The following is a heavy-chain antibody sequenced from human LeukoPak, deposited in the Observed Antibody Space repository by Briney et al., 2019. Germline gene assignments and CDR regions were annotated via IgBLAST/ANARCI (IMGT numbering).Heavy chain of an antibody. Sequence: PGGSLRLSCAASGFTFSRYAMSWVRHGPGKGLEWVSGITGSGGSTNYADSVKGRFTISRDNSKNTLYLQMNSLRAEDTAVYYCAKDEVFNRLGNYLRTDAFDIWGQGTMVTVSS. V-gene: IGHV3-23*01. CDR2: ITGSGGST. CDR3: AKDEVFNRLGNYLRTDAFDI. D-gene: IGHD1-14*01. J-gene: IGHJ3*02. CDR1: GFTFSRYA.